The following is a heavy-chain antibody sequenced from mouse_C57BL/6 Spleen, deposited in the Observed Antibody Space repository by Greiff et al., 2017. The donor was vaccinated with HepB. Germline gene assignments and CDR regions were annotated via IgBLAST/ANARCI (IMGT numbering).Heavy chain of an antibody. CDR2: ISSGGDYI. D-gene: IGHD2-1*01. CDR1: GFTFSSYA. J-gene: IGHJ4*01. Sequence: EVHLVESGEGLVKPGGSLKLSCAASGFTFSSYAMPWVRQTPEKRLEWVAYISSGGDYIYYADTVKGRFTISRDNARNTLYLQMSSLKSEDTAMYYCTRDRDGNYGEGAMDYWGQGTSVTVSS. CDR3: TRDRDGNYGEGAMDY. V-gene: IGHV5-9-1*02.